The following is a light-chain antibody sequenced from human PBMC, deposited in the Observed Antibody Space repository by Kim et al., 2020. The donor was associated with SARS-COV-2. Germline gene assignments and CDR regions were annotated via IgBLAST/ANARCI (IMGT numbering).Light chain of an antibody. CDR2: DNN. CDR1: SSKIEDNY. CDR3: GTWDNSLSAAV. Sequence: QEVTISCSGTSSKIEDNYVSRYQQDPGKVPIHLINDNNERPSGVPDRFSGSMSGTSASLAITGLQTGDEADYYFGTWDNSLSAAVFGGGTQLTVL. V-gene: IGLV1-51*01. J-gene: IGLJ3*02.